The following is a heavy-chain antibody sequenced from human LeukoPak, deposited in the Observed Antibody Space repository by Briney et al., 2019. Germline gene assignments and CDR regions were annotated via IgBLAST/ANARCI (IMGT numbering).Heavy chain of an antibody. Sequence: ASVKVSCKASGYTFTSYGISWVRQAPGQGLEWXXXISAYNGNTNYAQKLQGRVTMTTDTSTSTAYMELRSLRSDDTAVYYCARDLQYYYGSGSDYWGQGTLVTVSS. J-gene: IGHJ4*02. CDR1: GYTFTSYG. CDR2: ISAYNGNT. V-gene: IGHV1-18*04. D-gene: IGHD3-10*01. CDR3: ARDLQYYYGSGSDY.